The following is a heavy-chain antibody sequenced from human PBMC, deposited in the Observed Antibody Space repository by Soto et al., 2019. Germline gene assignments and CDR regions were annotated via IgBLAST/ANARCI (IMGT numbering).Heavy chain of an antibody. D-gene: IGHD6-13*01. J-gene: IGHJ3*01. V-gene: IGHV5-51*01. CDR1: GYSFTSYW. CDR2: IYPGDSDT. CDR3: ARTAAAGKYYYCARRKIEEYCSATSSCLLIFDL. Sequence: GESLKISCKGSGYSFTSYWIGWVRQMPGKGLEWMGIIYPGDSDTRYSPSFQGQVTISADKSISTAYLQWSSLKASDTAMYYCARTAAAGKYYYCARRKIEEYCSATSSCLLIFDLWGQGTLVTVSS.